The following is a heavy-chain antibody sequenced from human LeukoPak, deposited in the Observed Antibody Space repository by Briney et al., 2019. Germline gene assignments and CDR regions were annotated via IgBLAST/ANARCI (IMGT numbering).Heavy chain of an antibody. D-gene: IGHD6-13*01. CDR2: INSDGSST. CDR1: GFTFSSYW. V-gene: IGHV3-74*01. J-gene: IGHJ4*02. Sequence: PGGSLRLSCAASGFTFSSYWMHWVRQAPGEGLVWVSRINSDGSSTSYADSVKGRFTISRDNAKNTLYLQMNSLRAEDTAVYYCARDVSIAAADWGQGTLVTVSS. CDR3: ARDVSIAAAD.